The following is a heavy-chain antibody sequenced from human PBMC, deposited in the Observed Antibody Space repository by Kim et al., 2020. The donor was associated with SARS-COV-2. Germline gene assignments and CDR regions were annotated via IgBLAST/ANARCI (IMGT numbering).Heavy chain of an antibody. D-gene: IGHD3-3*01. CDR2: IYYSGST. CDR1: GGSISSGDYY. Sequence: SETLSLTCTVSGGSISSGDYYWSWIRQPPGKGLEWIGYIYYSGSTYYIPSLKSRVTISVDTSKNQFSLKLSSVTAADTAVYYCARTKRIMIFGMVQWFDPWGQGTQVTVSS. J-gene: IGHJ5*02. V-gene: IGHV4-30-4*01. CDR3: ARTKRIMIFGMVQWFDP.